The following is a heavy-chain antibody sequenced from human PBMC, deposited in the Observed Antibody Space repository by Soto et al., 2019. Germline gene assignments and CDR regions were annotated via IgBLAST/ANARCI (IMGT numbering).Heavy chain of an antibody. CDR3: ATSYDSSGYDY. V-gene: IGHV3-23*01. J-gene: IGHJ4*02. CDR2: LSGSGIST. Sequence: GSLRLSCAASGFTFSSYAMSWVRQAPGKGLEWVSALSGSGISTYYADTVKGRFTISRDNSRNTLYLQMNSLRAEDTAVYYCATSYDSSGYDYWGQGTLVTVSS. D-gene: IGHD3-22*01. CDR1: GFTFSSYA.